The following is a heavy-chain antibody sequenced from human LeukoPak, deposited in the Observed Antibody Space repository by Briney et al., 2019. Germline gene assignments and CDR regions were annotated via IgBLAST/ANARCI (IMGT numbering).Heavy chain of an antibody. CDR3: GRIFGRGLGGGDDY. J-gene: IGHJ4*02. Sequence: SETLSLTCTVSGGSISSSSYYWGWIRQPPGKGLEWTGSIYYSGSTYYNPSLKSRVTLSVDTSKNQFSLKLSSVTAADTAVYHWGRIFGRGLGGGDDYWGQGTLVTVSS. D-gene: IGHD3-16*01. V-gene: IGHV4-39*07. CDR1: GGSISSSSYY. CDR2: IYYSGST.